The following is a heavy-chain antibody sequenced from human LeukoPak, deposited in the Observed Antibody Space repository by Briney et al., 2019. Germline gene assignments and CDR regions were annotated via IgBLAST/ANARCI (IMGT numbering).Heavy chain of an antibody. CDR2: ISSSGSTI. D-gene: IGHD3-22*01. CDR3: ARDSYYDSSGYSNYWYFDL. Sequence: PGGSLRLSCAASGFTFSSYEMNWVRQAPGKGLEWVSYISSSGSTIYYADSVKGRFTISRDNAKNSLYLQMNSLRAEDTAVYYCARDSYYDSSGYSNYWYFDLWGRGTLVTVSS. J-gene: IGHJ2*01. V-gene: IGHV3-48*03. CDR1: GFTFSSYE.